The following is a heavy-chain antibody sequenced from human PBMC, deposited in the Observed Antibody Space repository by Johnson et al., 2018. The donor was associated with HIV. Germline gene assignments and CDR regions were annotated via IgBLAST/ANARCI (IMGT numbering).Heavy chain of an antibody. V-gene: IGHV3-30*19. Sequence: QVQLVESGGGVVQPGGSLRLSCAASGFTFSNYGMHWVSQAPGKGLEWVAVISYDGSNKYYADSVKGRFTISRDNSKNTLYLQMKSLRAEDTAVYYCARGDPEWFHAFDIWGQGTMVTVSS. D-gene: IGHD3-10*01. J-gene: IGHJ3*02. CDR2: ISYDGSNK. CDR1: GFTFSNYG. CDR3: ARGDPEWFHAFDI.